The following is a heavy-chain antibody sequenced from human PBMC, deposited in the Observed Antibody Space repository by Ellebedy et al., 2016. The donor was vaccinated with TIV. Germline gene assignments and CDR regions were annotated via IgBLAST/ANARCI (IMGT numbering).Heavy chain of an antibody. V-gene: IGHV1-2*02. CDR2: INPSSGGT. J-gene: IGHJ4*02. D-gene: IGHD3-22*01. CDR1: GYTFTGYY. CDR3: ARVYYYDYSGPYH. Sequence: AASVKVSCKASGYTFTGYYMHWVRQAPGQGLEWMGCINPSSGGTNYGQKFQGRVTMARDTSTSTAYMELSRLTSDDTAVYFCARVYYYDYSGPYHWGQGTPVTVSS.